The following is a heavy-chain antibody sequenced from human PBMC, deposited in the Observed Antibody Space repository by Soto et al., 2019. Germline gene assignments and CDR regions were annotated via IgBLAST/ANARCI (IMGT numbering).Heavy chain of an antibody. CDR1: GASVSTGVYY. V-gene: IGHV4-31*03. CDR3: AGAVSDFDVRRYRTSYFDQ. CDR2: IDNSGST. Sequence: SETLSLTCTVSGASVSTGVYYWTWIRQHPGKGLEWIGYIDNSGSTYYNPSLTGRVDISVDTSKNEFSLNLQSLTAADTAFYYCAGAVSDFDVRRYRTSYFDQWGQGNLVTVS. D-gene: IGHD3-10*02. J-gene: IGHJ4*02.